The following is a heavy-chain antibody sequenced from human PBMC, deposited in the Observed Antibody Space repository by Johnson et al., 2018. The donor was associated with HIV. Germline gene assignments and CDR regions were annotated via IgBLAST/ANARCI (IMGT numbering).Heavy chain of an antibody. J-gene: IGHJ3*02. V-gene: IGHV3-23*04. CDR3: AKERAWSPGGAVDI. CDR1: GFSFSNYA. CDR2: ISGSGGGT. Sequence: EQLVESGGGLVQPGGSLRLSCAASGFSFSNYAMSWVRQAPEKGLEWVSVISGSGGGTYYADSVKGRFTISRDNSKNTLYLQMNSLRAEDTAVYYCAKERAWSPGGAVDIWGQGTMVTVSS. D-gene: IGHD3-3*01.